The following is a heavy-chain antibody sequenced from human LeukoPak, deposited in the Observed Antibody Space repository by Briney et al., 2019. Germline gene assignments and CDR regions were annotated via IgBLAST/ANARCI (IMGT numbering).Heavy chain of an antibody. CDR1: GFTFSSYA. CDR3: AKTPGVHCNSTNCPGT. J-gene: IGHJ5*02. CDR2: ISYDGSNK. Sequence: GGSLRLSCAASGFTFSSYAMHWVRQAPGKGLEWVAVISYDGSNKYYADSVKGRFTISRDNSKNTLYLQMNSLEAEGPALYYCAKTPGVHCNSTNCPGTWGQGTLVTVSS. D-gene: IGHD2-2*01. V-gene: IGHV3-30*04.